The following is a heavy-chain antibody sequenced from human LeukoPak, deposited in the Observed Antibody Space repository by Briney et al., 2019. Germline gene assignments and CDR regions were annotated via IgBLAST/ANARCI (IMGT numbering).Heavy chain of an antibody. V-gene: IGHV1-18*01. J-gene: IGHJ3*02. Sequence: ASVKVSCKASGYTFTSYGISWVRQAPGQGLEWMGCISAYNGNTNYAQELQGRVTMTTDTSTSTAYMELRSLRSDDTAVYYCARSERITMIVSVRFVAFDIWGQGTMVTVSS. D-gene: IGHD3-22*01. CDR1: GYTFTSYG. CDR3: ARSERITMIVSVRFVAFDI. CDR2: ISAYNGNT.